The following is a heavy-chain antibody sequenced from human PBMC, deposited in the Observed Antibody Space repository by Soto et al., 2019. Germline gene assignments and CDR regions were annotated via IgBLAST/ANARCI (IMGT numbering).Heavy chain of an antibody. CDR1: GFTFSNYA. D-gene: IGHD6-19*01. J-gene: IGHJ4*02. CDR3: EKGGAVAPFDS. Sequence: EVQVLESGGGLVQPGGSLSLSCAASGFTFSNYAMSWLRQAPGKGLEGVSGISGGGASTYYADSVKGRFTISRDNSKNTLYLQMNCLRAEDTGVYYCEKGGAVAPFDSWGQGTLVTVSS. CDR2: ISGGGAST. V-gene: IGHV3-23*01.